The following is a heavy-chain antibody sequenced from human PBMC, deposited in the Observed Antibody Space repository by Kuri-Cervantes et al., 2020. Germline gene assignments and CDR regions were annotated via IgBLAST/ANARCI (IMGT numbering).Heavy chain of an antibody. CDR3: ARSSGYGDYDSAFDI. CDR2: IKSKTDGGTT. D-gene: IGHD4-17*01. J-gene: IGHJ3*02. CDR1: GFTFSNAW. V-gene: IGHV3-15*01. Sequence: GGSLRLSCAASGFTFSNAWMSWVRQAPGKGLEWVGRIKSKTDGGTTDYAAPVKGRFTISRDDSKNTLYLQMNSLRAEDTAVYYCARSSGYGDYDSAFDIWGQGTMVTVSS.